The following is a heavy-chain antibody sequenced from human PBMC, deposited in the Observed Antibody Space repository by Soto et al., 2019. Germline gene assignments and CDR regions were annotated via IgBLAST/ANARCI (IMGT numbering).Heavy chain of an antibody. V-gene: IGHV4-39*01. Sequence: SETLSLTCTVSGGSISSSSYYWGWIRQPPGKGLEWIGSIYYSGSTYYNPSLKSRVTISVDTSKNQFSLKLSSVTAADTAVYYCARRAMIRYNWFDPWGQGTLVTVSS. CDR3: ARRAMIRYNWFDP. D-gene: IGHD2-2*01. CDR2: IYYSGST. CDR1: GGSISSSSYY. J-gene: IGHJ5*02.